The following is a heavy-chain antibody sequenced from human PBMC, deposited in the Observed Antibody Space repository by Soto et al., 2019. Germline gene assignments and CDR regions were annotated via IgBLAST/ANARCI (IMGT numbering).Heavy chain of an antibody. V-gene: IGHV2-26*01. CDR2: IFPNDEK. CDR1: GFSLSNPKMG. J-gene: IGHJ5*02. D-gene: IGHD5-12*01. CDR3: ARVYDYDPWFDP. Sequence: SGPTLVNPTETLTLTCTVSGFSLSNPKMGVSWIRQPPGKALEWLAHIFPNDEKSDNTSLNSRLTISKDTSKSQVVLTMTNMDPVDTATYYCARVYDYDPWFDPWGQGTLVTVSS.